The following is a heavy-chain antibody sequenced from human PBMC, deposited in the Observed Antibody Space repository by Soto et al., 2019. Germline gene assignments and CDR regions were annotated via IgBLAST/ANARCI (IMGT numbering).Heavy chain of an antibody. Sequence: GGSLRLSCAASGFIFRNYAMSWVRQAPGKGLEWVSTLSASGGTSYYTDSVRGRFTISRDNSKNTLYLQMNSLRAEDTAVYYCAKDLTRYFQHWGQGTLVTVSS. V-gene: IGHV3-23*01. CDR2: LSASGGTS. CDR3: AKDLTRYFQH. D-gene: IGHD3-9*01. J-gene: IGHJ1*01. CDR1: GFIFRNYA.